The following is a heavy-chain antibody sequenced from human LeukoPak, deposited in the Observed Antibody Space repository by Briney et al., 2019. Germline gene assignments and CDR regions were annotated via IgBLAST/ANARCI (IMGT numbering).Heavy chain of an antibody. Sequence: ASVKVSCKASGYTFTSYYMHWVRQAPGQGLEWMGKINPSGGSTSCAQKFQGRVTMTRDMSRSTVYMELSSLRSEDTAVYYCARGMILGSYLPPFDYWGQGTLVTVSS. V-gene: IGHV1-46*01. D-gene: IGHD1-26*01. CDR1: GYTFTSYY. CDR3: ARGMILGSYLPPFDY. J-gene: IGHJ4*02. CDR2: INPSGGST.